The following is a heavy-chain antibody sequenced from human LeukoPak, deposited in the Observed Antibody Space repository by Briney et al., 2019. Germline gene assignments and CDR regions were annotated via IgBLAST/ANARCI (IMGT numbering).Heavy chain of an antibody. Sequence: PGGSLRLSCAASGFTFSSYAMHWVRQAPGKGLEWVAVISYDGSNKYYADSVKGRFTISRDSSKNTLYLQMKSLRAEDTAVYYCARRAGAYSHPYDYWGQGTLVTVSS. CDR1: GFTFSSYA. J-gene: IGHJ4*02. CDR2: ISYDGSNK. CDR3: ARRAGAYSHPYDY. D-gene: IGHD4/OR15-4a*01. V-gene: IGHV3-30*04.